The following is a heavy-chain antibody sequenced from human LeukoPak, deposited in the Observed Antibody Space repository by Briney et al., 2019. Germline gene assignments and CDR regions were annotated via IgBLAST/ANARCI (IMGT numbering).Heavy chain of an antibody. J-gene: IGHJ6*02. V-gene: IGHV1-69*04. CDR3: ARFLQTTVVTHYYGMDV. CDR2: IIPILGIA. Sequence: SVKVSYKASGGTFSSYAISWVRQAPGQGLEWMGRIIPILGIANYAQKFQGRVTITADKSTSTAYMELSSLRSEDTAVYYCARFLQTTVVTHYYGMDVWGQGTTVTVSS. D-gene: IGHD4-23*01. CDR1: GGTFSSYA.